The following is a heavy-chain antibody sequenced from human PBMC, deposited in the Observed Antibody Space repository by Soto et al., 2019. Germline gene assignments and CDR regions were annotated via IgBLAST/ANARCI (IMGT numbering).Heavy chain of an antibody. D-gene: IGHD2-2*01. CDR2: MNPNSGNT. CDR1: GYTFTSYD. V-gene: IGHV1-8*01. J-gene: IGHJ6*03. Sequence: ASVKVSCKASGYTFTSYDINWVRQATGQGLEWMGWMNPNSGNTGYAQKFQGRVTMTRNTSISTAYMELSGLRSEDTAVYYCARGVYCSSTSCQPRRGYYYYYMDVWGKGTTVTVSS. CDR3: ARGVYCSSTSCQPRRGYYYYYMDV.